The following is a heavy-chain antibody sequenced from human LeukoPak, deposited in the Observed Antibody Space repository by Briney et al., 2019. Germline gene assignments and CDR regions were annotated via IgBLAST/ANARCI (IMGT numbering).Heavy chain of an antibody. Sequence: PGGSLRLSCSASGFTFSIYSMHWVRQAPGKGLKYVSATNNNGGSTYYADSVKGRFTISRDNSKNMLFLQMSSLRAEDTAVYYCVRRSGHDYDYWGQGTLVTVSS. CDR2: TNNNGGST. J-gene: IGHJ4*02. CDR1: GFTFSIYS. D-gene: IGHD5-12*01. CDR3: VRRSGHDYDY. V-gene: IGHV3-64D*06.